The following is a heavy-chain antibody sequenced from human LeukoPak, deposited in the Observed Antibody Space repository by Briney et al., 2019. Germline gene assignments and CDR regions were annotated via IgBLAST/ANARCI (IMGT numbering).Heavy chain of an antibody. J-gene: IGHJ3*02. D-gene: IGHD5-18*01. V-gene: IGHV1-3*01. CDR1: GYTFTSYA. CDR3: ARGGIGYSYGWGAFDI. Sequence: GASVKVSCKASGYTFTSYAMHWVRQAPGQRLEWMGWINAGNGNTKYSQKFQGRVTITRDTSASTAYMELSSLRSEDTAVYYCARGGIGYSYGWGAFDIWGQGTMVTVSS. CDR2: INAGNGNT.